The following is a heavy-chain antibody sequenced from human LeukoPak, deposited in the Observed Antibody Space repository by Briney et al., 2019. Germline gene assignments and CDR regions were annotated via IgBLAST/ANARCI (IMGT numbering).Heavy chain of an antibody. V-gene: IGHV1-2*02. Sequence: ASVKVSCKASGYTFTVYYMHWVRQAPGQGLEWMGWINPNSGGTNYAQKFQGRVTMTRDTSISTAYMELSRLRSDDTAVYYCARDREGWQQLAGGGFDPWGQGTLVTVSS. CDR3: ARDREGWQQLAGGGFDP. D-gene: IGHD6-13*01. J-gene: IGHJ5*02. CDR1: GYTFTVYY. CDR2: INPNSGGT.